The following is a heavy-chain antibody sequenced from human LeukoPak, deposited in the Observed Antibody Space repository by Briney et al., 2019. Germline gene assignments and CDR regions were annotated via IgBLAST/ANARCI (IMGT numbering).Heavy chain of an antibody. CDR1: GFTFSSYA. J-gene: IGHJ4*02. V-gene: IGHV3-23*01. D-gene: IGHD6-19*01. CDR3: AKAGALAVAGNFDY. Sequence: PGGSLRLSCAASGFTFSSYAMSWVRQAPGKGLEWVSAISGSGGSTHYADSVKGRFTISRDNPENTLYLQMNSLRAEDTAVYYCAKAGALAVAGNFDYWGQGTLVTVSS. CDR2: ISGSGGST.